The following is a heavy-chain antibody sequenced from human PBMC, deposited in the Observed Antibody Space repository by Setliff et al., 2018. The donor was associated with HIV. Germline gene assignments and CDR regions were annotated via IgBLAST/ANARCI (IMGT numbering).Heavy chain of an antibody. V-gene: IGHV4-4*07. CDR3: ARATGPTFYFDS. CDR1: GGSISNYY. CDR2: IYMSGFI. Sequence: SETLSLTCTVSGGSISNYYWSWIRQAAGKRLEWFGRIYMSGFIDHNPSLKSRVSISLDTSKNQFSLSLKSVTAADTALYYCARATGPTFYFDSWGQGTLVTVSS. J-gene: IGHJ4*02.